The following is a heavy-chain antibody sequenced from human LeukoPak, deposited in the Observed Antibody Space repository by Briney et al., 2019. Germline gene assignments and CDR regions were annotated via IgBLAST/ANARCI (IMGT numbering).Heavy chain of an antibody. J-gene: IGHJ4*02. V-gene: IGHV1-58*01. D-gene: IGHD3-16*01. Sequence: GASVKVSCKASGFTFTSSAAQWVRQARGHRLEWIGWIVVGSGNTNYAQKFQERVTITRDMSTSTAYMELSSLRSEDTAVYYCAAWGPTDYFDYWGQGTLVTVSS. CDR3: AAWGPTDYFDY. CDR2: IVVGSGNT. CDR1: GFTFTSSA.